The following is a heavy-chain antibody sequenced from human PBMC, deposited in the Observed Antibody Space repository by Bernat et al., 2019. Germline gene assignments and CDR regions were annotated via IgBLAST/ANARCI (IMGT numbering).Heavy chain of an antibody. CDR2: ISSDGSGK. D-gene: IGHD7-27*01. CDR1: GFTLSIYW. CDR3: ARENWGAFDD. J-gene: IGHJ4*02. Sequence: EVQLVESGGGLVQPGGSLRLSCAASGFTLSIYWMSWVRQAPGKRLEWVATISSDGSGKYYVDSMKGRFTISRDNAKNSQYLQMNSLGAEDTAVYYCARENWGAFDDWGQGTLVTVSS. V-gene: IGHV3-7*03.